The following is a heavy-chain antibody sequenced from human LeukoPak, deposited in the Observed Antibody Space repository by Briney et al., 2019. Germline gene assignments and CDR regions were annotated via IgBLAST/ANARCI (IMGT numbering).Heavy chain of an antibody. CDR1: GFAFNVFG. CDR2: IKADGVFT. D-gene: IGHD2-8*01. CDR3: ARKLMSSRRFEY. J-gene: IGHJ4*02. Sequence: PGGSLRLSCEGSGFAFNVFGMHWIRQPPGKGLEWVAFIKADGVFTNYAEAVKGRFTISRDNSDNTVFLQMESVRPDDTAVYYCARKLMSSRRFEYWGQGTLVTVSS. V-gene: IGHV3-30*02.